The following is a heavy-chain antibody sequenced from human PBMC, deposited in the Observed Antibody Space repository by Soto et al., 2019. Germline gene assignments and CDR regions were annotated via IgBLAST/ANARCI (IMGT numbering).Heavy chain of an antibody. D-gene: IGHD3-3*01. V-gene: IGHV3-23*01. Sequence: QRLSCAASGFTFSSYAMSGVRQAPGKGLEWVSAISGSGGSTYYADSVKSRFTISRDNSKNTLYLQMNSLRAEDTAVYYCANEYYDFWSGYYPLDYWGQGTLVTVSS. J-gene: IGHJ4*02. CDR2: ISGSGGST. CDR3: ANEYYDFWSGYYPLDY. CDR1: GFTFSSYA.